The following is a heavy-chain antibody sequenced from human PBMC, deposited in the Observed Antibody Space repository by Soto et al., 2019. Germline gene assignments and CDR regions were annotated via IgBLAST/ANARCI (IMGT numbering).Heavy chain of an antibody. CDR3: ARRAFGGVIVQDNWFDP. D-gene: IGHD3-16*02. CDR1: GYSFTSYW. Sequence: GESLKISCKGSGYSFTSYWIGWVRQMPGKGLEWMWIIYPGDSDTRYSPSFQGQVTISADKSISTAYLQWSSLKASDTAMYYCARRAFGGVIVQDNWFDPWGQGTLVTVSS. J-gene: IGHJ5*02. V-gene: IGHV5-51*01. CDR2: IYPGDSDT.